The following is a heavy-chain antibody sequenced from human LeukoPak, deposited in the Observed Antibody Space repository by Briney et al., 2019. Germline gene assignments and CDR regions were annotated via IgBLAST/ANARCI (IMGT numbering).Heavy chain of an antibody. J-gene: IGHJ4*02. CDR1: GFTFSRYG. Sequence: PGRSLGLSCAASGFTFSRYGMHWVRQAPGKGLEWVAVIWYDGSNKYYADSVKGRFTISRDNSKNTLYLQMNSLRAEDTAVYYCAKGPRFWSGYYTPQYYFDYWGQGTLVTVSS. CDR3: AKGPRFWSGYYTPQYYFDY. CDR2: IWYDGSNK. D-gene: IGHD3-3*01. V-gene: IGHV3-33*06.